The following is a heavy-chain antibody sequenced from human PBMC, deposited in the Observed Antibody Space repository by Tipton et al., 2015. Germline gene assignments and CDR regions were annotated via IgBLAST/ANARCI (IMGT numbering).Heavy chain of an antibody. J-gene: IGHJ6*02. CDR2: IRYSGGT. D-gene: IGHD1-1*01. V-gene: IGHV4-59*01. CDR1: GTSLSGFY. CDR3: ARENAYCYGMDV. Sequence: LRLSCTVSGTSLSGFYWTWIRQPPGKGLEWIGYIRYSGGTNYKPSLRGRVSISLDMSKNQFSLKLRSVTAADTAMYFCARENAYCYGMDVWGQGTTVTVSS.